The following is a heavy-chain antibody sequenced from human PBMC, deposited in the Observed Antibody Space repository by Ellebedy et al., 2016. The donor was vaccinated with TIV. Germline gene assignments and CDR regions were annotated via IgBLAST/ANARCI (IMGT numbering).Heavy chain of an antibody. V-gene: IGHV2-70*11. D-gene: IGHD6-19*01. CDR1: GFSLSTTGVS. Sequence: SGPTLVKPTQTLTLTCTFSGFSLSTTGVSVSWIRQHPGKALEWHARIDWDDDKYFNTSLRTRLTISKDTSKNQVVLTMTNMDPVDTATYYCARTDGSGWAFDSWGQGTLVTVSS. CDR3: ARTDGSGWAFDS. J-gene: IGHJ4*02. CDR2: IDWDDDK.